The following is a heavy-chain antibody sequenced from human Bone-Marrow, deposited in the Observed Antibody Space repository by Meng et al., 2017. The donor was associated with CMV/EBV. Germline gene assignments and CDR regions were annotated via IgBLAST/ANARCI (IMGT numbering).Heavy chain of an antibody. D-gene: IGHD2-2*02. CDR3: ARVVVPAAIMYGEGIDYYYGMDV. CDR1: GGTFSSYT. Sequence: SVKVSCKASGGTFSSYTISWVRQAPGQGLEWMGRIIPILGIANYAQKFQGRVTITADKSTSTAYMELSSLRSEDTAVYYCARVVVPAAIMYGEGIDYYYGMDVWGQETTVTVSS. V-gene: IGHV1-69*02. CDR2: IIPILGIA. J-gene: IGHJ6*02.